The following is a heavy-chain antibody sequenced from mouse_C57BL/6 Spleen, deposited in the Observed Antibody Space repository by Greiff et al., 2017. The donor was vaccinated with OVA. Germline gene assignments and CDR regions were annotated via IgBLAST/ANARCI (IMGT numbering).Heavy chain of an antibody. CDR1: GYTFTSYW. CDR2: IDPSDSYT. V-gene: IGHV1-69*01. CDR3: ARGSRDYFDY. Sequence: QVQLQQPGAELVMPGASVKLSCKASGYTFTSYWMHWVKQRPGQGLEWIGEIDPSDSYTNYNQKFKGKSTLPVDKSSSTAYMQLSSLTSEDSAVYYCARGSRDYFDYWGQGTTLTVSS. J-gene: IGHJ2*01.